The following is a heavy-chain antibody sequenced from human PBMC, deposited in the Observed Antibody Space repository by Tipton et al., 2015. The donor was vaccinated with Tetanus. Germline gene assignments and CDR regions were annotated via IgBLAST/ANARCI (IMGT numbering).Heavy chain of an antibody. D-gene: IGHD3-22*01. J-gene: IGHJ4*02. V-gene: IGHV3-23*01. CDR2: ISGSGGST. Sequence: SLRLSCAASGFTFSSYAMGWVRQAPGKGLEWVSGISGSGGSTYYADSVKGRFTISRDNSKNTLYLQMNSLRAEDTAVYYCAKGTYYYDSSGYYFFDYWGQGTLVTVSS. CDR3: AKGTYYYDSSGYYFFDY. CDR1: GFTFSSYA.